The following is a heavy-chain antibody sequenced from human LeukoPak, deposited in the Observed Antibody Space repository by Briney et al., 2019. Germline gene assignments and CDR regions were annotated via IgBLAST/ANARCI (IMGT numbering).Heavy chain of an antibody. Sequence: GGSLRLSCAASGFTFSSYSMNWVRQAPGKGLEWVSYISSSSSTIYYADSVKGRFTISRDNAKNSLYLQMNSLRAEDTAVYYCARDTCPGYCSSTRCYWFISDPWGQGTLVAVSS. V-gene: IGHV3-48*04. CDR2: ISSSSSTI. J-gene: IGHJ5*02. D-gene: IGHD2-2*01. CDR1: GFTFSSYS. CDR3: ARDTCPGYCSSTRCYWFISDP.